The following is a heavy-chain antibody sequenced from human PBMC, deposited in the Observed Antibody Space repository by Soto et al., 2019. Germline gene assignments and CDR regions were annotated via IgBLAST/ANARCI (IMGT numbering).Heavy chain of an antibody. CDR1: GGSISSGGYY. D-gene: IGHD3-22*01. J-gene: IGHJ4*02. CDR3: ARGGRLDYYDSSGLDY. Sequence: QVQLQESGPGLVKPSQTLSLTCTVSGGSISSGGYYWSWIRQHPGKGLEWIGYIYYSGSTYYNPSLKSRVTISVDTSKNQFSLKLSPVTAADTAVYYCARGGRLDYYDSSGLDYWGQGTLVTVSS. CDR2: IYYSGST. V-gene: IGHV4-31*03.